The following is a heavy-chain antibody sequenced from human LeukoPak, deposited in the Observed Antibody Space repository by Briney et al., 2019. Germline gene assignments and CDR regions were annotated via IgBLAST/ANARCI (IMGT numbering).Heavy chain of an antibody. CDR3: ARAPPLAYCGGDCYSPTYFYGMDV. CDR2: INAGNGNT. CDR1: GYTFTSYA. J-gene: IGHJ6*02. V-gene: IGHV1-3*01. D-gene: IGHD2-21*02. Sequence: GASVKVSCKASGYTFTSYAMHWVRQAPGQRLEWMGWINAGNGNTKYSQKFQGRVTITRDTSASTAYMELSSLRSEDTAVYYCARAPPLAYCGGDCYSPTYFYGMDVWGQGTTVTVSS.